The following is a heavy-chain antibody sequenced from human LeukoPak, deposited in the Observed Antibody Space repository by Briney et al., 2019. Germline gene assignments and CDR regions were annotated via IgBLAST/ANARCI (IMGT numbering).Heavy chain of an antibody. D-gene: IGHD4-17*01. CDR2: INWNGGST. CDR3: ARDQGYGDYD. J-gene: IGHJ4*02. Sequence: PGGSLRLSCAASGFTFDDYAMHWVRQAPGKGLEWVSGINWNGGSTGYADSVKGRFAISRDNAKNSLYLQMNSLRAEDTALYYCARDQGYGDYDWGQGTLVTVSS. V-gene: IGHV3-20*04. CDR1: GFTFDDYA.